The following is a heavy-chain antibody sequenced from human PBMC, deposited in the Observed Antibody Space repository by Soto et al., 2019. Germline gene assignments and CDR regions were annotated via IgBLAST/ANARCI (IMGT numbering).Heavy chain of an antibody. J-gene: IGHJ6*02. CDR1: GGSISSGGYY. CDR2: IYSSGST. Sequence: QVQLQESGPGLVKPSQTLSLTCTVSGGSISSGGYYWSWIRQHPGKGLEWIGYIYSSGSTYYNPSLKSRVTISVDTSKNQFSLKLSSVTAADTAVYYCARESVELFGVGPYYYYYGMDVWGQGTTVTVSS. D-gene: IGHD3-3*01. CDR3: ARESVELFGVGPYYYYYGMDV. V-gene: IGHV4-31*03.